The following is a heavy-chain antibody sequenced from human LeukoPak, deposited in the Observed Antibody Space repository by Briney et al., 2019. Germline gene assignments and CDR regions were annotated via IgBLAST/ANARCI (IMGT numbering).Heavy chain of an antibody. J-gene: IGHJ4*02. D-gene: IGHD2-21*01. CDR2: ISHTEGT. CDR1: GVSINDYY. CDR3: ARIRCGHSGSVCYNH. Sequence: SETLSLTCGVFGVSINDYYWSWIRQSPGKGLEWIGEISHTEGTRYNPSLESLVTMSVGTSENQLSLKLIFVTAADTAVYYCARIRCGHSGSVCYNHWGLGTLVTVSS. V-gene: IGHV4-34*01.